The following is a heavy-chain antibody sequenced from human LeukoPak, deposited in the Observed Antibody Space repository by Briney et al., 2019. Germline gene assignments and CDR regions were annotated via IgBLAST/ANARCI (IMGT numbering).Heavy chain of an antibody. CDR2: IYHSGST. CDR1: GYSISSGYY. V-gene: IGHV4-38-2*02. CDR3: ASITMIVAGWYY. J-gene: IGHJ4*02. Sequence: PSETLSLTCTVSGYSISSGYYWGWIRQPPGKGLEWIGSIYHSGSTYYNPSLKSRVTISVDTSKNQFSLKLSSVTAADTAVYYCASITMIVAGWYYWGQGTLVTVSS. D-gene: IGHD3-22*01.